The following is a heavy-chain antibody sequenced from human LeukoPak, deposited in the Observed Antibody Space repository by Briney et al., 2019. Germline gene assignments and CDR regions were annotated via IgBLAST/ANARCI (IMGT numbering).Heavy chain of an antibody. D-gene: IGHD2-15*01. Sequence: PGGSLRLSCAASGFAFSTYAMTWVRQAPGKGLEWVSSITGTGDGTSAADSVKGRFTISRDSSKHTLYLQMNSLRVEDKAVYYCAKAGLVRGGGLDSWGQGTLVTVSS. CDR2: ITGTGDGT. CDR1: GFAFSTYA. V-gene: IGHV3-23*01. J-gene: IGHJ4*02. CDR3: AKAGLVRGGGLDS.